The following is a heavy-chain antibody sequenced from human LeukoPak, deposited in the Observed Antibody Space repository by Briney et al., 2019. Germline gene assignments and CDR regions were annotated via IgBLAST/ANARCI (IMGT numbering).Heavy chain of an antibody. V-gene: IGHV1-2*02. CDR3: ARVRTTVTRVPDY. Sequence: ASVKVSCKASGYTFTGHYMHWVRQAPGQGLEWMGWINPNSGGTNYAQKFQGRVTMTRDTSISTAYMELSRLRSDDTAVYYCARVRTTVTRVPDYWGQGTLVTVSS. D-gene: IGHD4-17*01. CDR2: INPNSGGT. J-gene: IGHJ4*02. CDR1: GYTFTGHY.